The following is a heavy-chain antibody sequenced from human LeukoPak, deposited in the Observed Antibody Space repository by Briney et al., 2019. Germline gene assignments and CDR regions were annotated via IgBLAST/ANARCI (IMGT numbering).Heavy chain of an antibody. J-gene: IGHJ4*02. CDR3: AKSIRDCSGGSCYFTAFDY. V-gene: IGHV3-23*01. Sequence: GGSLRLSCAAPGFTFSSYGMSWVRQAPGKGLGWVSAISGSGGSTYYADSVKGRFTISRDNSKNTLYLQMNSLRAEDTAVYYCAKSIRDCSGGSCYFTAFDYWGQGTLVTVSS. D-gene: IGHD2-15*01. CDR1: GFTFSSYG. CDR2: ISGSGGST.